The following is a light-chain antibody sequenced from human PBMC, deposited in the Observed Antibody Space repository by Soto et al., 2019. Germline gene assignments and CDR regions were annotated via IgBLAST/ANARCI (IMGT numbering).Light chain of an antibody. CDR1: QDISSY. CDR2: GAS. J-gene: IGKJ5*01. V-gene: IGKV1-39*01. Sequence: DIQLTQSPSSLSSSIGDRVTITCRASQDISSYLNWYQQKPGRAPNLLIYGASTLQGGVTSRFSGRASGTEFTLTVSGLQPEDVATYYCQQTYRSVTFGQGTRLE. CDR3: QQTYRSVT.